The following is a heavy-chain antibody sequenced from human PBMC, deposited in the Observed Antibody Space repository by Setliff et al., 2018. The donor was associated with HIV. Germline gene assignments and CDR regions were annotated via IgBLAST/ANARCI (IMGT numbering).Heavy chain of an antibody. V-gene: IGHV4-61*09. D-gene: IGHD3-3*01. CDR2: IYTSGST. J-gene: IGHJ4*02. Sequence: SETLSLTCTVSGGSISSGSYYWSWIRQPAGKGLEWIGNIYTSGSTNYNPSLKSRVTISVDTSKNQFSLKLSSVTAADTAVYYCARHSSSGYLPYYFDYWGQGTLVTVSS. CDR3: ARHSSSGYLPYYFDY. CDR1: GGSISSGSYY.